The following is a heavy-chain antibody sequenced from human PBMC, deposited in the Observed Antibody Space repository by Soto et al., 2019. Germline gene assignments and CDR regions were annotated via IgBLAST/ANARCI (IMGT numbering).Heavy chain of an antibody. Sequence: GGSLRLSCAASGFTFSTYGMHWVRQAPGKGLEWVAIIWYDGSNIYYGDSMKGRFTISRDNAKNSLYLEMNSLRAEDTAVYYCARESEDLTSNFDYWGQGTLVTVSS. CDR3: ARESEDLTSNFDY. V-gene: IGHV3-33*01. J-gene: IGHJ4*02. CDR2: IWYDGSNI. CDR1: GFTFSTYG.